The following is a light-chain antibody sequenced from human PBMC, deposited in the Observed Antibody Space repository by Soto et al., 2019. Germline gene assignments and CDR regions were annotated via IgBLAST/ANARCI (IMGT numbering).Light chain of an antibody. CDR3: AAWDDSLRGAV. CDR2: RNS. Sequence: QSVLTQPPSASGTPGQRVTISCSGSSSNIGSNYVYWYQQFPGTAPKLLIYRNSQRPSGVPDRFSGSKSGASASLAISGLRSEDEADYYCAAWDDSLRGAVFGGGTQLTVL. J-gene: IGLJ7*01. V-gene: IGLV1-47*01. CDR1: SSNIGSNY.